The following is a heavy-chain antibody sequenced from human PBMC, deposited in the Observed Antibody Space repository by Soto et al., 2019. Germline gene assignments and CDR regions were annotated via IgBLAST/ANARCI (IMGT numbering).Heavy chain of an antibody. CDR2: IIPIFGTA. CDR3: ARATVNYSYSCGTDV. D-gene: IGHD4-4*01. CDR1: VVTFSSYA. J-gene: IGHJ6*02. Sequence: PVKVSSDASVVTFSSYAISWVRQAPGQGLEWMGGIIPIFGTANYAQKFQGRVTITADESTSTAYMELSSLRSEDTDVYYCARATVNYSYSCGTDVWGQGTTV. V-gene: IGHV1-69*13.